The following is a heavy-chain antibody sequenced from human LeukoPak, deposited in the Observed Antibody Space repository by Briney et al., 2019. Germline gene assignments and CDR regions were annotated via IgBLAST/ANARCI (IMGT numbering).Heavy chain of an antibody. CDR1: GGSFSGYY. Sequence: SETLSLTCAVYGGSFSGYYWSWIRQPPGKGLEWIGEINHSGSTNYNPSLKSRVTISVDTSKNQFSLKLSSVTAADTAVYYCARGAAAVYWGQGTLVTVSS. V-gene: IGHV4-34*01. CDR2: INHSGST. J-gene: IGHJ4*02. D-gene: IGHD6-13*01. CDR3: ARGAAAVY.